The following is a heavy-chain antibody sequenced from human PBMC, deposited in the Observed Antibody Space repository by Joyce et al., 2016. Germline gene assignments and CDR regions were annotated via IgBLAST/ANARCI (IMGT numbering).Heavy chain of an antibody. Sequence: QVQLVESGGGVVQPGRSLRLSCAASGLTLSNYGVHWVRQAPGKGLGWVAVISYDGFDKYYADSVKGRFTISRDNSKNTVFLEMNSLRTEDTAVYYCAKILTATYSSGWFLDYWGQGTLVTVSS. CDR2: ISYDGFDK. J-gene: IGHJ4*02. D-gene: IGHD6-25*01. V-gene: IGHV3-30*18. CDR1: GLTLSNYG. CDR3: AKILTATYSSGWFLDY.